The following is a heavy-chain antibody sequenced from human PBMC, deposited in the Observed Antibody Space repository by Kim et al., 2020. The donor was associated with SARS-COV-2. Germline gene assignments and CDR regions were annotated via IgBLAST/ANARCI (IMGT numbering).Heavy chain of an antibody. Sequence: GGSLRLSCAASGFTFSSYWMSWVRQAPGKGLEWVANIKQDGSEKYYVDSVKGRFTISRDNAKNSLYLQMNSLRAEDTAVYYCARDRGYCSSTSCYMSAYYYYMDVWGKGTTVTVSS. D-gene: IGHD2-2*02. CDR2: IKQDGSEK. CDR1: GFTFSSYW. CDR3: ARDRGYCSSTSCYMSAYYYYMDV. J-gene: IGHJ6*03. V-gene: IGHV3-7*01.